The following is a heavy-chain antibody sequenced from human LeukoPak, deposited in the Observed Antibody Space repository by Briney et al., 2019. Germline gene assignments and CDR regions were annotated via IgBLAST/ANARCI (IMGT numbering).Heavy chain of an antibody. J-gene: IGHJ3*02. V-gene: IGHV3-21*01. CDR3: ARDFWGAFGM. CDR1: GFTFSSYS. Sequence: PGGSLRLSCAASGFTFSSYSMNWVRQAPGKGLEWVSSISSSSSYIYYADSVKGRFTISRDNAKNSLYLQMNSLRAGDTAVYYCARDFWGAFGMWGQGTMVTVSS. CDR2: ISSSSSYI. D-gene: IGHD3-16*01.